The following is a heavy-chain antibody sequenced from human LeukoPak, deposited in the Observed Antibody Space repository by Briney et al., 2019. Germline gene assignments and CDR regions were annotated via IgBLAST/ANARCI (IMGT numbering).Heavy chain of an antibody. CDR3: ARTAARRFDH. Sequence: GASAKVSCKASGYTFPSYFMHWVRQAPGQGLEWMGIINPTGGSTTYAQKFQGRVTMTRDTSTSTVYMELSSLRSDDTAVYYCARTAARRFDHWGQGTLVTVSS. CDR1: GYTFPSYF. CDR2: INPTGGST. V-gene: IGHV1-46*01. J-gene: IGHJ4*02. D-gene: IGHD6-6*01.